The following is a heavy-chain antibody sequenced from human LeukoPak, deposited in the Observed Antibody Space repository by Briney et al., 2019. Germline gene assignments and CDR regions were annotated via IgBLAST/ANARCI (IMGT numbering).Heavy chain of an antibody. CDR1: GFTFSSYG. J-gene: IGHJ4*02. V-gene: IGHV3-30*03. CDR3: AREALLGYFDY. D-gene: IGHD1-26*01. CDR2: ISYDGSNK. Sequence: PGRSLRLSCAASGFTFSSYGMHWVRQAPGKGLEWVAVISYDGSNKYYADSVKGRFTISRDNSKNTLYLQMNSLRAEDTAVYYCAREALLGYFDYWGQGTLVTVSS.